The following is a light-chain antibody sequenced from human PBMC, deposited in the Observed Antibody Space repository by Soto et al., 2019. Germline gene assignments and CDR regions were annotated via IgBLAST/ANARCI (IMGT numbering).Light chain of an antibody. CDR3: SSYTSSSTQV. CDR1: SSDVGGYNY. J-gene: IGLJ2*01. CDR2: DVS. V-gene: IGLV2-14*01. Sequence: QSALTQPASVSGSPGQSITISCNGTSSDVGGYNYVSWYQQHPGTAPKLMIYDVSNRPSGVSNRFSGSKSGNTASLTISGLQAEDEADYYCSSYTSSSTQVFGGGTKLTVL.